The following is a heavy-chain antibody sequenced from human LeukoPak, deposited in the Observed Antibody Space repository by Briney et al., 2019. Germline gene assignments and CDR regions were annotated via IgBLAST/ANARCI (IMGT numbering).Heavy chain of an antibody. D-gene: IGHD3-10*02. CDR3: ARGGSYVEH. J-gene: IGHJ4*02. V-gene: IGHV3-7*01. CDR2: IKEDGSET. Sequence: GGSLRLSCVASGFTFSNSWMSWVRQAPGKGPEWVANIKEDGSETYYVDSVKGRLTISRHNARNSLYLQMDSLRAEDTAVYYCARGGSYVEHWGQGTLVTVSS. CDR1: GFTFSNSW.